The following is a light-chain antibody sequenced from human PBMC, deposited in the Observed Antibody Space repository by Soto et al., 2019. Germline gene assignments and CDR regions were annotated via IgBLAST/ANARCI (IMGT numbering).Light chain of an antibody. CDR1: QGISTW. V-gene: IGKV1D-12*01. J-gene: IGKJ4*01. Sequence: DIQTTQSPSSVSASVGDRVTITCRASQGISTWLAWYQQKPGKAPKLLISAASSLQSGFPSRFTGSGSGTDFTLTISSLQPEYFATYYCQQSNSFPFTFGGGTKVEMK. CDR2: AAS. CDR3: QQSNSFPFT.